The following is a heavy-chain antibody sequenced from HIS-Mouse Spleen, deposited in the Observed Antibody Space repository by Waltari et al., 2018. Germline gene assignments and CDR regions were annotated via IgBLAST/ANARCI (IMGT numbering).Heavy chain of an antibody. D-gene: IGHD6-19*01. CDR1: GYTFTGYY. J-gene: IGHJ4*02. V-gene: IGHV1-2*02. CDR2: INPNSGGT. CDR3: ARGYSSGWYGDYFDY. Sequence: QVQLVQSGAEVKKPGASVQVSCKASGYTFTGYYMHWVRTAPGQGLEWMGWINPNSGGTNYAQKFQGRVTMTRDTSISTAYMELSRLRSDDTAVYYCARGYSSGWYGDYFDYWGQGTLVTVSS.